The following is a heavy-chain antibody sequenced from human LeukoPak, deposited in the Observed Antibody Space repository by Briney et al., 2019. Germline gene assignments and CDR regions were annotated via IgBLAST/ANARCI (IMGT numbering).Heavy chain of an antibody. CDR3: AKDPSAAALYYFDY. J-gene: IGHJ4*02. CDR1: GFTFTSYA. Sequence: GGSLRLSCAASGFTFTSYAMSWVRLAPGKGLEWVSTITGSGVNTYYADSVKGRFTISRDISKNTLYLQMSALRADDTAVYYCAKDPSAAALYYFDYWGQGALVTVSS. V-gene: IGHV3-23*01. CDR2: ITGSGVNT. D-gene: IGHD2-2*01.